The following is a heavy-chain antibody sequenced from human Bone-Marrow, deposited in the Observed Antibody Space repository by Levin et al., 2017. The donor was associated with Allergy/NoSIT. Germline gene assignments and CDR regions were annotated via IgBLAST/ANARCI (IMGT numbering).Heavy chain of an antibody. J-gene: IGHJ6*02. CDR1: GFTFNKFG. Sequence: LGESLKISCTASGFTFNKFGMHWVRQAPGKGLEWVAVISYDGSNTNYRSSVKGRFTISSDNSKDSLYLQMNSLRVEDTAVYFCAKVMDVVVEDTVVISAAKLSDYHCNALDVWGQGTTVSVSS. V-gene: IGHV3-30*18. D-gene: IGHD2-2*01. CDR2: ISYDGSNT. CDR3: AKVMDVVVEDTVVISAAKLSDYHCNALDV.